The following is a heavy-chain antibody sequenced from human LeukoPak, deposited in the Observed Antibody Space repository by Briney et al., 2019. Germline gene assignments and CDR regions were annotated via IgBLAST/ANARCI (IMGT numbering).Heavy chain of an antibody. CDR2: IYSSGNT. D-gene: IGHD3-22*01. CDR1: GGSISSDY. CDR3: ARGGGYCDSCTNRFDA. V-gene: IGHV4-4*07. Sequence: PSETLSLTCTVSGGSISSDYWSWIRQPAGKGLEWIGRIYSSGNTNYNPSLESRVTMSLDTSKNQFSLRLSSVTAADTAVYFCARGGGYCDSCTNRFDAWGQGTLVTVSS. J-gene: IGHJ5*02.